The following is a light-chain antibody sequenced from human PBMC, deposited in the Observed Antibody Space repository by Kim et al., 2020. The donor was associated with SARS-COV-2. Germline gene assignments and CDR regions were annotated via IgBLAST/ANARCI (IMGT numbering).Light chain of an antibody. V-gene: IGKV1-27*01. CDR3: QKYNSAPRT. J-gene: IGKJ1*01. CDR1: QSISNY. Sequence: DIQLTQSPSSLSSSAGDRVTITCRASQSISNYLAWYQQKPGKVPRLLIYGASTLQTGVPSRFSGSGSGTDFTLTISSLQPEDVAAYYCQKYNSAPRTFGQGTKVDIK. CDR2: GAS.